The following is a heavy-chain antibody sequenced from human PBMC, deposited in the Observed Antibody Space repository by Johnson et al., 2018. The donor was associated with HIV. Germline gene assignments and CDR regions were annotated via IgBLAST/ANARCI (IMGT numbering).Heavy chain of an antibody. Sequence: QVQLVESGGGLVKPGGSLRLSCAASGFTFSDYYMSWIRQAPGKGLEWVSYISSSGSTIYYADSVKGRFTISRDNSKNTLYLQMNSLRAEDTAVYYCAKTIVVVTADAFDIWGQGTMVTVSS. D-gene: IGHD2-21*02. CDR3: AKTIVVVTADAFDI. CDR2: ISSSGSTI. J-gene: IGHJ3*02. V-gene: IGHV3-11*04. CDR1: GFTFSDYY.